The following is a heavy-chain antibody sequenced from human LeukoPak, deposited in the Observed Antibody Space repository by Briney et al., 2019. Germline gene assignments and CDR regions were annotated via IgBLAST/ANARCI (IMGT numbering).Heavy chain of an antibody. CDR2: TSGSGGST. D-gene: IGHD1-26*01. Sequence: GGPLRLSCAASGFTFSSYAMSWVRQAPGKGLEWVSATSGSGGSTYYADSVRGRFTISRDNSKNTLYLQMNSLRAEDTAVYYCAKAGGSSRSEYYFDYWGQGTLVTVSS. CDR1: GFTFSSYA. CDR3: AKAGGSSRSEYYFDY. V-gene: IGHV3-23*01. J-gene: IGHJ4*02.